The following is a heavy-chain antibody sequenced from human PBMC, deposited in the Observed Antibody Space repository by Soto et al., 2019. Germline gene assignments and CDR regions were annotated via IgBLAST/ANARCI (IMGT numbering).Heavy chain of an antibody. D-gene: IGHD3-22*01. CDR3: STNYYETSGYDNWFDP. CDR1: GGSISSGGCY. J-gene: IGHJ5*02. CDR2: IYYSGST. Sequence: SETLSVTCPVSGGSISSGGCYWSWIRQHPGKGLEWIGYIYYSGSTYYNPSLKSRVTISVDTSKNQFSLKLSSVTAADTAVYYCSTNYYETSGYDNWFDPWGQGTLVTVSS. V-gene: IGHV4-31*03.